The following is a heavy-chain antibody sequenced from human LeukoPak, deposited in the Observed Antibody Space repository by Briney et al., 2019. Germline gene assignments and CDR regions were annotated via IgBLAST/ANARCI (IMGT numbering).Heavy chain of an antibody. J-gene: IGHJ4*02. D-gene: IGHD3-22*01. CDR3: AKDSSDYYLDY. V-gene: IGHV3-30*02. Sequence: GGSLRLSCVASGFTFRSYGIHWVRQAPGKGLEWLAFIWYDEITKNYADSVKGRFTISRDNSKNTLYVQINSLRPDDTAVYYCAKDSSDYYLDYWGQGTLVTVSS. CDR2: IWYDEITK. CDR1: GFTFRSYG.